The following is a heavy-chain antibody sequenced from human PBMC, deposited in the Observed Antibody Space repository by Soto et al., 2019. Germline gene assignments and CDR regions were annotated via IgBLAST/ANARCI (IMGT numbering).Heavy chain of an antibody. CDR3: ASPWGISYGYYYYGMDV. V-gene: IGHV3-30-3*01. CDR2: ISYDGSNK. J-gene: IGHJ6*02. D-gene: IGHD5-18*01. CDR1: GFTVSSYA. Sequence: SLRLSCAASGFTVSSYAMHWVRQAPGKGLEWVAVISYDGSNKYYADSVKGRFTISRDNSKNTLYLQMNSLRAKDTAVYYCASPWGISYGYYYYGMDVWGQGTTVTVSS.